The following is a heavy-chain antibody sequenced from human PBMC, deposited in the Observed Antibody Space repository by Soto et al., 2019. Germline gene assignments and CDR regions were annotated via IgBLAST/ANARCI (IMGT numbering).Heavy chain of an antibody. V-gene: IGHV3-33*01. CDR3: ARDSTIFGDYYYYGMDV. D-gene: IGHD3-3*01. CDR1: GFTFSSYG. CDR2: IWYDGSNK. J-gene: IGHJ6*02. Sequence: PGGSLRLSCAASGFTFSSYGMHWVRQAPGKGLEWVAVIWYDGSNKYYADSVKGRFTISRDNSKNTLYLQMNSLRAEDTAVYYCARDSTIFGDYYYYGMDVWGQGTTVTVSS.